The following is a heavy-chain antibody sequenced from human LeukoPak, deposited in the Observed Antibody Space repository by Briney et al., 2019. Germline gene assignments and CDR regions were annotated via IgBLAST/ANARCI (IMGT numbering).Heavy chain of an antibody. D-gene: IGHD3-3*01. V-gene: IGHV3-23*01. CDR2: ISGSGGST. Sequence: GGSLRLSCAASGFTFSSYSMNWVRQAPGKGLEWVSAISGSGGSTYYADSVKGRFTISRDNSKNTLYLQMNSLRAEDTAVYYCAKHYDFWSGYSPDYWGQGTLVTVSS. CDR3: AKHYDFWSGYSPDY. CDR1: GFTFSSYS. J-gene: IGHJ4*02.